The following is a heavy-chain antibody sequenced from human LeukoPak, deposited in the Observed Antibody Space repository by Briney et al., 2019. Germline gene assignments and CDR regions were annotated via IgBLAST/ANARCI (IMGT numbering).Heavy chain of an antibody. CDR2: MYYSGSI. CDR3: ARHPGYYYYYMDV. Sequence: PSETLSLTCTVSGYSISSGYYWGWIRQPPGKGLEWIGSMYYSGSIYYNPSLKSRVTISVDTSKNQFSLKLSSVTAADTAVYYCARHPGYYYYYMDVWGKGTTVTISS. CDR1: GYSISSGYY. J-gene: IGHJ6*03. V-gene: IGHV4-38-2*02.